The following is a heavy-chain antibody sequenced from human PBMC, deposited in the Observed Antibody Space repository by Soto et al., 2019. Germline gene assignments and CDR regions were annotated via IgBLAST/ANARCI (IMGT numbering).Heavy chain of an antibody. D-gene: IGHD1-1*01. V-gene: IGHV3-30*02. J-gene: IGHJ4*02. CDR3: AKSVYNWNDGFFDY. Sequence: DSVKGRFTISRDNSKNTLYLQMNSLRAEDTAVYYCAKSVYNWNDGFFDYWGQGTLVTVSS.